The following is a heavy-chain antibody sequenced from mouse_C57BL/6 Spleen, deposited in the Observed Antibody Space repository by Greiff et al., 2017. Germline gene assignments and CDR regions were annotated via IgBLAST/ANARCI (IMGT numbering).Heavy chain of an antibody. CDR3: AKALYYGNPYFDV. J-gene: IGHJ1*03. D-gene: IGHD2-1*01. CDR1: GFTFSDYG. Sequence: EVQLQQSGGGLVKPGGSLKLSCAASGFTFSDYGMHWVRQAPEKGLEWVAYISSGSSTIYYADTVKGRFTISRDNAKNTLFLQMTSLRSEDTAMYYCAKALYYGNPYFDVWGTGTTVTVSS. CDR2: ISSGSSTI. V-gene: IGHV5-17*01.